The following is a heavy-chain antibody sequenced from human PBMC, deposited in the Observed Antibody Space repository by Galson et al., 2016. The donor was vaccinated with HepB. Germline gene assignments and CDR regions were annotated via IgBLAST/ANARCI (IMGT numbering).Heavy chain of an antibody. CDR3: ARADFVGATPLGY. CDR2: ISYDGSTK. J-gene: IGHJ4*02. Sequence: SLRLSCAASGFIFSNYALHWVRQAPGKGLEWMAVISYDGSTKYYAESVAGRFTISRDNSKNTLYLQMNSLRGEDTAIYYCARADFVGATPLGYWGQGMLVSVSS. D-gene: IGHD1-26*01. V-gene: IGHV3-30*04. CDR1: GFIFSNYA.